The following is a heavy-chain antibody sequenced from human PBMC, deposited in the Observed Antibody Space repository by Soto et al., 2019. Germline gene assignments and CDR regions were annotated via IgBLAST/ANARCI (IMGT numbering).Heavy chain of an antibody. V-gene: IGHV4-31*03. CDR3: ARDRENYFDY. Sequence: SETLSLTCTVSGGSISSGGYYWSWIRQHPGKGLEWIGYIYYSGSTYYNPSLKSRVTISVDTSKNQFSLKLSSVTAADTAVYYCARDRENYFDYWGQGPLVTVSS. J-gene: IGHJ4*02. CDR2: IYYSGST. CDR1: GGSISSGGYY.